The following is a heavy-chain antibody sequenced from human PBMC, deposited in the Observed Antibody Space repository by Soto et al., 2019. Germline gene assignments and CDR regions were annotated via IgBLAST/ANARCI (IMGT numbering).Heavy chain of an antibody. CDR2: INQEGTDK. CDR3: ARGPN. Sequence: EVQLVESGGGLVQPGVSLRLACAASGFPFSRDWMSWVRQAPGKGPEWVANINQEGTDKYYAGSVKGRFTISRDNAQNSLFLQMDSLRAEDSAVYYCARGPNWGPGTLVTVSS. CDR1: GFPFSRDW. J-gene: IGHJ4*02. V-gene: IGHV3-7*01.